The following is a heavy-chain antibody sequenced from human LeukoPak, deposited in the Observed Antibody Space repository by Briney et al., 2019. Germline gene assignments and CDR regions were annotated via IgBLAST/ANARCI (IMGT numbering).Heavy chain of an antibody. Sequence: GGSLRLSCAASGFTFSSYGMHWVRQAPGKGLEWVAVISYDGSNKYYADSVKGRFTISRDNSKNSLYLQMNSLRTEDTALYYCAKARGPNYYDHNFDYWGQGTLVTVSS. V-gene: IGHV3-30*18. CDR3: AKARGPNYYDHNFDY. CDR1: GFTFSSYG. D-gene: IGHD3-22*01. CDR2: ISYDGSNK. J-gene: IGHJ4*02.